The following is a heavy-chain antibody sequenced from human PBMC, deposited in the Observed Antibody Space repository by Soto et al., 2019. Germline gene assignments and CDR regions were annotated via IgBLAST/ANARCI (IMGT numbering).Heavy chain of an antibody. J-gene: IGHJ4*02. CDR3: TTAPGGMWGADY. CDR2: VKSRSDGGTT. CDR1: GFTFRNVW. V-gene: IGHV3-15*01. Sequence: GGSLRLSCAASGFTFRNVWMSWVRQAPGKGLEWVGRVKSRSDGGTTDYAAPVKGRFTVSRDDSQSTLSLQMDSLTIEDSAVYFCTTAPGGMWGADYWGQGTPVTVSS. D-gene: IGHD1-26*01.